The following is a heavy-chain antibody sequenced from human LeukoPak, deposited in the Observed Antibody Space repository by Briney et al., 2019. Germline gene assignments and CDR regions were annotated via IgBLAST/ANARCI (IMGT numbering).Heavy chain of an antibody. D-gene: IGHD1-26*01. J-gene: IGHJ3*02. CDR2: ISGGGGST. V-gene: IGHV3-23*01. CDR3: AKNPGRDPAFDI. CDR1: GFTFSSYA. Sequence: GGSLRLSCAASGFTFSSYAMNWVRQAPGKGLEWVSLISGGGGSTYYADSVKGRFTISRDNSNNTLYLQMNSLRAEDTAVYYCAKNPGRDPAFDIWGQGTMVTVSS.